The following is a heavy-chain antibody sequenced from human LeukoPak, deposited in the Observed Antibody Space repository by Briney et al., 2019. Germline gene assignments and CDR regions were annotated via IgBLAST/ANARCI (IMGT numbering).Heavy chain of an antibody. CDR1: GFTFNDYW. V-gene: IGHV3-7*03. J-gene: IGHJ5*02. CDR3: AKDRIAAAGTGRNWFDP. Sequence: GGSLRLSCTASGFTFNDYWMTWVRQTPGKGLEWLANINEDGSAKNYVDSVKGRFTISRDNAVNSLYLQMNSLRAEDTAVYYCAKDRIAAAGTGRNWFDPWGQGTLVTVSS. D-gene: IGHD6-13*01. CDR2: INEDGSAK.